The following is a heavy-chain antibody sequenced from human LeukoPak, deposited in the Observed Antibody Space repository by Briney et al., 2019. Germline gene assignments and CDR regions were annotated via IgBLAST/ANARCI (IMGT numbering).Heavy chain of an antibody. D-gene: IGHD5-24*01. CDR1: GFTFSTYA. V-gene: IGHV3-23*01. J-gene: IGHJ4*02. CDR3: AKQMATIYREFDY. Sequence: GSLRLSCAASGFTFSTYAMDWVRQAPGKGLEWVLSISGGAGSTYYADSVKGRFTIYRDNSKNTLYLQMNSLRAEDTAVYYCAKQMATIYREFDYWGQGTLVTVSS. CDR2: ISGGAGST.